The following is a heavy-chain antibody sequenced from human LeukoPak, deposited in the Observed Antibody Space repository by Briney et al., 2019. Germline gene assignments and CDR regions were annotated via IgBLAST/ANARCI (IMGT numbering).Heavy chain of an antibody. CDR1: GGSISSYY. CDR2: IYYSGTT. Sequence: SETLSLTCTVSGGSISSYYWSWIRQPPGKGLEWIGYIYYSGTTNYNPPLKSRVTISVDTSKNQFSLKLSSVTAADTAVYYCARGPPLLTYYYDSSGYYQYYFDYWGQGTLVTVSS. J-gene: IGHJ4*02. D-gene: IGHD3-22*01. CDR3: ARGPPLLTYYYDSSGYYQYYFDY. V-gene: IGHV4-59*12.